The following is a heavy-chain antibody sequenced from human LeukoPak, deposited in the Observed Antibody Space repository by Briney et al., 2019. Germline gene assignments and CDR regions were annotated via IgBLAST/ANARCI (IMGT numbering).Heavy chain of an antibody. CDR3: AREPRGDTAMVKSAFDI. CDR1: GYTFTSYY. Sequence: ASVNVSCTASGYTFTSYYMHSVRQAPGQGLEWMGIINPSGGSTSYAQKFQGRVTMTRDTSTSTVYMDLSSLRSEDTAVYYCAREPRGDTAMVKSAFDIWGQGTMVTVSS. D-gene: IGHD5-18*01. J-gene: IGHJ3*02. V-gene: IGHV1-46*01. CDR2: INPSGGST.